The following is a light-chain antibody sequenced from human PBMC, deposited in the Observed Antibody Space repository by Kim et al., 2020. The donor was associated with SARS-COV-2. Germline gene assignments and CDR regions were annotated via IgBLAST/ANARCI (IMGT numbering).Light chain of an antibody. V-gene: IGLV3-1*01. CDR3: QAWDSSTGV. CDR2: HDS. Sequence: SYELTQPPSVSVSPGQTASITCSGDKLGDKYACWYQQKPGQSPVLVIYHDSKRPSVIPERFSGSNSGNTATLTISGTQAMDEADYYCQAWDSSTGVFGVG. CDR1: KLGDKY. J-gene: IGLJ7*01.